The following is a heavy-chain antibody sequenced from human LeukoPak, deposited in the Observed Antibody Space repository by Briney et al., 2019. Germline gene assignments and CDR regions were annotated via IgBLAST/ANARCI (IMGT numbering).Heavy chain of an antibody. CDR1: GYSFTSYW. CDR3: ARQVEHYDYVWGSYRTSYYFDY. CDR2: IYPGDSDT. Sequence: GESLKISCKGSGYSFTSYWIGWVRQMPGKGLEWMGIIYPGDSDTGYSPSFQGQVTISADKSISTAYLQWSSLKASDTAMYYCARQVEHYDYVWGSYRTSYYFDYWGQGTLVTVSS. J-gene: IGHJ4*02. D-gene: IGHD3-16*02. V-gene: IGHV5-51*01.